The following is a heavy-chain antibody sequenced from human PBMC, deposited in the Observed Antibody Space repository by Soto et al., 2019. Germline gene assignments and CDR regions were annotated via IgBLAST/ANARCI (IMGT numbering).Heavy chain of an antibody. Sequence: GGSLRLSCAASGFTFSDYYMTWIRQVPGKGLEWVSHISGNGGTVYYADSVKGRFTISRDNAKNSLYLQMNSLRVEDTAVYYCARPQNYCSSTSCSGLRMFDPWGQGTLVTVSS. D-gene: IGHD2-2*01. CDR3: ARPQNYCSSTSCSGLRMFDP. J-gene: IGHJ5*02. CDR2: ISGNGGTV. V-gene: IGHV3-11*01. CDR1: GFTFSDYY.